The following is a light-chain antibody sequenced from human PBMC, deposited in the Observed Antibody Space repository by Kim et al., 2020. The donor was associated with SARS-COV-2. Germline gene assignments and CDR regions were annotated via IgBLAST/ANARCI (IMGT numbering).Light chain of an antibody. CDR1: QSVSSSY. V-gene: IGKV3-20*01. J-gene: IGKJ1*01. CDR2: GAS. Sequence: PGERATLSGRASQSVSSSYLAWYQQKLGQAPRLLIYGASSRATGIPDRFSGSGSGTDFTLTISRLEPEDFAVYYCQQYDSSSWTFGQGTKVDIK. CDR3: QQYDSSSWT.